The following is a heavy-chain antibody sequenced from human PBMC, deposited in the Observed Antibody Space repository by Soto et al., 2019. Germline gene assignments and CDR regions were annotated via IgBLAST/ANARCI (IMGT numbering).Heavy chain of an antibody. Sequence: LRLSCAASGFSFSTYAMTWVRQAPGKGLEWVSGISGNSGSTYYADSVKGRFTVSRDNSKNTVYLQMNSLRGDDTAVYYCAKVSVVVLAAGDWFDPWGQGTLVTVSS. CDR2: ISGNSGST. CDR3: AKVSVVVLAAGDWFDP. V-gene: IGHV3-23*01. D-gene: IGHD2-15*01. CDR1: GFSFSTYA. J-gene: IGHJ5*02.